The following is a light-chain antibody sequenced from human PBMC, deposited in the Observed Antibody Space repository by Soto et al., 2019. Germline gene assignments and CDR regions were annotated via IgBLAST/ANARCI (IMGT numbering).Light chain of an antibody. Sequence: QSVLTQPRSVSGSPGQSVTISCTGTSSDVGGYNYVSWYQQYPGKAPKLMIYDVIKRPSGVPDRFSGSKSGNTASLTISGLQAEDEADYYCCSYAGSFSRVFGGGTKLTVL. CDR3: CSYAGSFSRV. J-gene: IGLJ3*02. CDR2: DVI. V-gene: IGLV2-11*01. CDR1: SSDVGGYNY.